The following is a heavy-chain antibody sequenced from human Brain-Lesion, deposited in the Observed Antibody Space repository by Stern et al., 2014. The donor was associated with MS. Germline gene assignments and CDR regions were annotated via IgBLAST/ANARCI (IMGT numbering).Heavy chain of an antibody. V-gene: IGHV3-7*01. D-gene: IGHD3-3*01. CDR2: IKADGTEK. Sequence: EVQLEESGGGLVQPGGSLTISCTASGFTFGNYWMTWVRQAPGKGLEWVANIKADGTEKNYADSVKGRFTISSDNARNSLYLQMNSLRVEDTALYYCARVYNTIYGIVTQRGSGMDVWGQGTTVIVSS. CDR1: GFTFGNYW. J-gene: IGHJ6*02. CDR3: ARVYNTIYGIVTQRGSGMDV.